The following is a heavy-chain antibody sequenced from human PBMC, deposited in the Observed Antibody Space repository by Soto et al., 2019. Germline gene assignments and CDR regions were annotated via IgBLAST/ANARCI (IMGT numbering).Heavy chain of an antibody. J-gene: IGHJ6*02. CDR3: ARGIEGWYQGRYYYGMDV. V-gene: IGHV4-61*01. D-gene: IGHD6-19*01. CDR1: GGYVSSGSYY. CDR2: IYYSGST. Sequence: SETLSLTCTVSGGYVSSGSYYWSWIQQPPGKGLEWIGYIYYSGSTNYNPSLKSRVTISVDTSKNQFSLKLSSVTAADTAVYYCARGIEGWYQGRYYYGMDVWGQGTTVTVSS.